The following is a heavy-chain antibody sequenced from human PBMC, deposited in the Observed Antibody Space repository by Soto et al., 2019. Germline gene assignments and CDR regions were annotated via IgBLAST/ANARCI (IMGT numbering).Heavy chain of an antibody. V-gene: IGHV4-34*01. Sequence: QVQLQQWGAGLLKPSETLSLTCAVYGGSFSGYYWSWIRQPPGKGLEWIGEINHSGSTNYNPSLNSRVTISVDTSKNQFSLKLSSVTAADTAVYYCARYGIGYCSSTSCYARGHWFDPWGQGTLVTVSS. CDR3: ARYGIGYCSSTSCYARGHWFDP. D-gene: IGHD2-2*01. J-gene: IGHJ5*02. CDR2: INHSGST. CDR1: GGSFSGYY.